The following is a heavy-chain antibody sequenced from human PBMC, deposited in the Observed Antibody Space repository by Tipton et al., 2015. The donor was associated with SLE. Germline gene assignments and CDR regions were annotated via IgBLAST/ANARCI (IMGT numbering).Heavy chain of an antibody. J-gene: IGHJ4*02. Sequence: SLRLSCAASGFTFSNYPMSWVRQAPGKGLEWVSAISGSGYSTYYADSVKGRLTISRDNSKNTLFLQMNSLRAEDTAVYYCAKDPSVTGGVCCYYFDYWGQGALVTVSS. CDR2: ISGSGYST. V-gene: IGHV3-23*01. CDR1: GFTFSNYP. D-gene: IGHD2-8*02. CDR3: AKDPSVTGGVCCYYFDY.